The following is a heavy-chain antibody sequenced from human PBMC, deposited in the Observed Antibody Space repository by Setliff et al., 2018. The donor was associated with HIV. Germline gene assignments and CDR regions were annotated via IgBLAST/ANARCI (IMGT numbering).Heavy chain of an antibody. D-gene: IGHD3-22*01. CDR2: VSYSGST. J-gene: IGHJ4*02. CDR3: ATNSDTSGYPPPPFDY. CDR1: GGSIEFSSYY. Sequence: PSETLSLTCSVSGGSIEFSSYYWGWIRQPPGKGLEWIGSVSYSGSTYYNPSLKSRVTISVDTSKNQFSLKLSSVTAADTAVYYCATNSDTSGYPPPPFDYWGQGTLVTVSS. V-gene: IGHV4-39*01.